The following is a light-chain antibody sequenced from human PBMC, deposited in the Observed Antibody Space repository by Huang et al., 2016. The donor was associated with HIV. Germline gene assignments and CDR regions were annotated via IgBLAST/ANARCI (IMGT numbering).Light chain of an antibody. CDR1: QSLLHSYGRTF. CDR3: MQSIQVPLT. V-gene: IGKV2D-29*01. Sequence: DIVMTQTPLSLSVTPGQPASISCKSSQSLLHSYGRTFLYWYQQKPGQPPQLLMYEVSKRFSGVSDRFSGSGSETDFTLKIIRVETEDVGVYYCMQSIQVPLTFGGGTKVQI. J-gene: IGKJ4*01. CDR2: EVS.